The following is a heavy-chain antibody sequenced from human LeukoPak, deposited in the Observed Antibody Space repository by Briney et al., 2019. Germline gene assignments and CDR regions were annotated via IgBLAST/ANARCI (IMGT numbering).Heavy chain of an antibody. CDR1: GFTFSIYG. V-gene: IGHV3-23*01. CDR3: ASAGLTYGSGSYFVY. D-gene: IGHD3-10*01. Sequence: GGTLRLSCAASGFTFSIYGMSWVRQAPGKGLEWVSAISSNGGGTFYADSVKGRFTISRDNAKNSLYLQMNSLRAEDTALYYCASAGLTYGSGSYFVYWGQGTLVTVSS. J-gene: IGHJ4*02. CDR2: ISSNGGGT.